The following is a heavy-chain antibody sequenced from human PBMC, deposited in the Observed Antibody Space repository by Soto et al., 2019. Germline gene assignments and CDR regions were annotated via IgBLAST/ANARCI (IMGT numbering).Heavy chain of an antibody. Sequence: QVQMVQSGAEVRKPGSSVKVSCRSSGGIFTATAISWVRQAPGQGPEWMGGVIPMFGTANYPQRFQGRVTITADESTNTAYMQLRSLRSEDTAVYFCAVGFKVDYYSLYVWGQGTTVTVSS. J-gene: IGHJ6*02. CDR2: VIPMFGTA. D-gene: IGHD5-18*01. V-gene: IGHV1-69*01. CDR1: GGIFTATA. CDR3: AVGFKVDYYSLYV.